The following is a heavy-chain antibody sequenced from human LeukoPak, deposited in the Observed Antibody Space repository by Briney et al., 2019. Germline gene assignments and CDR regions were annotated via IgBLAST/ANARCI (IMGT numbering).Heavy chain of an antibody. J-gene: IGHJ5*02. CDR3: ARRTVSWFDP. CDR1: GGSISSYY. D-gene: IGHD4-17*01. V-gene: IGHV4-59*08. Sequence: NPSETLSLTCTVSGGSISSYYWSWIRQPPGKGLEWIGYIYYSGSTNYNPSLKSRVTISVDTSKNQFSLKLSSVTAADTAVYYCARRTVSWFDPWGQGTLVTVSS. CDR2: IYYSGST.